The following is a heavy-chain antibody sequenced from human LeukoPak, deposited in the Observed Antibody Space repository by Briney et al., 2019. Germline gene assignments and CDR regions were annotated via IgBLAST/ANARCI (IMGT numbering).Heavy chain of an antibody. CDR3: AKPGRHRGVVDY. J-gene: IGHJ4*02. D-gene: IGHD1-14*01. Sequence: GRSLRLSCAASGFTFSSYAMHWVRQAPGKGLEWVAVISYDGSNKYYADSVKGRFTISRDNSKNTLYLQMNSPRAEDTAVYYCAKPGRHRGVVDYWGQGTLVTVSS. CDR1: GFTFSSYA. V-gene: IGHV3-30*04. CDR2: ISYDGSNK.